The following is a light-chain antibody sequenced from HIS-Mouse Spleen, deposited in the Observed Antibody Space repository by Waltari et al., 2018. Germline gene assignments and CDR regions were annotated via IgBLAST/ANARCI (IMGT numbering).Light chain of an antibody. CDR3: YSTDSSGNHRV. V-gene: IGLV3-10*01. CDR1: ALPKKY. Sequence: SYELTQPPSVSVSPGQTARITCSGDALPKKYAYWYKQKSGQAPVRVIYEDIKRPSGSPERVSGSSSGTMATLTISGAQVEDEADYYCYSTDSSGNHRVFGGGTKLTVL. J-gene: IGLJ2*01. CDR2: EDI.